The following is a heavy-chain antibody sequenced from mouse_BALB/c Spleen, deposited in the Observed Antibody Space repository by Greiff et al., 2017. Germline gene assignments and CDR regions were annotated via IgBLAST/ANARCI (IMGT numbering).Heavy chain of an antibody. V-gene: IGHV14-4*02. J-gene: IGHJ2*01. CDR3: NAQGYEGYYCDY. CDR1: GFNIKDYY. CDR2: IDPENGDT. D-gene: IGHD2-14*01. Sequence: EVQLQQSGAELVRSGASVKLSCTASGFNIKDYYMHWVKQRPEQGLEWIGWIDPENGDTEYAPKFQGKATMTADTSSNTAYLQLSSLTSEDTAVYYCNAQGYEGYYCDYWGQGTTLTVSS.